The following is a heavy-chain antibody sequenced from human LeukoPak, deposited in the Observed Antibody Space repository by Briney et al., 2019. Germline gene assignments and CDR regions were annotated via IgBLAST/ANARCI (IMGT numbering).Heavy chain of an antibody. J-gene: IGHJ4*02. D-gene: IGHD2-2*01. CDR1: GFTFSSYS. Sequence: GGSLRLSCAASGFTFSSYSMNWVRQAPGKGLEWVSSISSSSSYIYYADSVKGRFTISRDNAKNSLYLQMTSLRAEDTAVYYCARDLSGYCSSTSCYSDYWGQGTLVTVSS. V-gene: IGHV3-21*01. CDR3: ARDLSGYCSSTSCYSDY. CDR2: ISSSSSYI.